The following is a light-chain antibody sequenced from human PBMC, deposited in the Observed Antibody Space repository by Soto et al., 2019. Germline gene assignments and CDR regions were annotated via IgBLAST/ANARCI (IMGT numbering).Light chain of an antibody. CDR2: DAS. V-gene: IGKV3-11*01. J-gene: IGKJ1*01. Sequence: EIVLTQSPATLSFSPCEIATLSCRASQSVSGYLAWYQQKPGQAPRLLIYDASKRATGIPARFSGSGFGTDFTLTISSLEPEDFAVYYCQQRSKWRTFGQGTKVDIK. CDR3: QQRSKWRT. CDR1: QSVSGY.